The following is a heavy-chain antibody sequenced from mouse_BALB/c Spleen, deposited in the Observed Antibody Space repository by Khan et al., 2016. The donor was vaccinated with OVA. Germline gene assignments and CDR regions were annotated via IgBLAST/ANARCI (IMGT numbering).Heavy chain of an antibody. CDR3: TRSYRSDVDY. D-gene: IGHD1-1*01. CDR1: GYSFTGYF. Sequence: VQLKESGPELVKPGASVKISCKASGYSFTGYFMNWVMQSHGKSLEWIGRINPHIGETLYNQKFKDKATLTVDESSSTAHMELRSLASEDSAVYYCTRSYRSDVDYWGQGTTLTVSS. V-gene: IGHV1-20*02. CDR2: INPHIGET. J-gene: IGHJ2*01.